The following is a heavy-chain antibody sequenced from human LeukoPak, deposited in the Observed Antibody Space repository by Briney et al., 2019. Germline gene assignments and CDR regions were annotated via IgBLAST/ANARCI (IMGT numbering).Heavy chain of an antibody. CDR1: GGSISSYY. Sequence: SETLSLTCTVSGGSISSYYWSWIRQPPGKGLEWIGYIYYSGSTNYNPSLKSRVTISVDTSKNQFSLKLSSVTAADTAVYYCASALKFSGSQFDYWGQGTLVTVSS. CDR3: ASALKFSGSQFDY. V-gene: IGHV4-59*01. CDR2: IYYSGST. J-gene: IGHJ4*02. D-gene: IGHD3-22*01.